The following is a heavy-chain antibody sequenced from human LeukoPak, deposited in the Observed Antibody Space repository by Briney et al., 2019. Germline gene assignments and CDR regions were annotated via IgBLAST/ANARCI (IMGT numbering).Heavy chain of an antibody. CDR1: GLTISSSG. D-gene: IGHD1-1*01. Sequence: GGSLRLSCAASGLTISSSGMSWVRQAPGKGLEWVSAISGSGDRTHYADSVRGRFTISRGTSKDTLYLQMNSLRADDTAVYYCARDGFNDRSGDNDGFDMWGQGTMVTVSS. CDR3: ARDGFNDRSGDNDGFDM. V-gene: IGHV3-23*01. J-gene: IGHJ3*02. CDR2: ISGSGDRT.